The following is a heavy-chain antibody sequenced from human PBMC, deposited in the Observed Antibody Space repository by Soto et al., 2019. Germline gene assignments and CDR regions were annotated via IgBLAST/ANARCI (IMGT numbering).Heavy chain of an antibody. V-gene: IGHV1-69*02. Sequence: QVQLVQSGAEVKKPGSSVKVSCKASGGTFSSYTISWVRQAPGQGLEWMGRIIPILGIANYAQKFQGRVTITGDKSTSTGYMELSSVRSEDTAVYYCAAGEGGGDQFRRFDYWGQGTLVTVSS. CDR2: IIPILGIA. J-gene: IGHJ4*02. CDR3: AAGEGGGDQFRRFDY. D-gene: IGHD3-16*02. CDR1: GGTFSSYT.